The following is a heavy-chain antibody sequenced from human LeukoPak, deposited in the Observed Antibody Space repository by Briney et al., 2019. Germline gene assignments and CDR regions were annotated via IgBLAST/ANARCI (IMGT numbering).Heavy chain of an antibody. CDR1: GYTLTELS. D-gene: IGHD6-13*01. CDR3: ATFSKSSSWFLDY. CDR2: FDPEDGET. Sequence: ASVKVSCKVSGYTLTELSMHWVRQAPGKGLEWMGGFDPEDGETTYAQKFQGRVTMTEDTSTDTAYMELSSLRSEDTAVYYCATFSKSSSWFLDYWGQGTLVTVSS. J-gene: IGHJ4*02. V-gene: IGHV1-24*01.